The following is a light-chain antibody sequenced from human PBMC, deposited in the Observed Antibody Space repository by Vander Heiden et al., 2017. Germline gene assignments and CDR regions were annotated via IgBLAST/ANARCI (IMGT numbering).Light chain of an antibody. J-gene: IGKJ2*01. CDR1: QSISSD. Sequence: DIQMTQSPSSLSASVGDRVTITCRASQSISSDLNWYQQKPGKAPKLLIYAASSLQSGVPSSFSGSGSGTDFTLTIISLQPEDFATYYCQQSYSTLYTFGQGTKLEIK. CDR3: QQSYSTLYT. V-gene: IGKV1-39*01. CDR2: AAS.